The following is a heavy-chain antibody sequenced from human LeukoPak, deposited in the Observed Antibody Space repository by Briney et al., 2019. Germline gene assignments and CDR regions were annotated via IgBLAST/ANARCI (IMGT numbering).Heavy chain of an antibody. CDR2: ISYDGSNK. CDR1: GFTFSSYG. Sequence: GGSLRLSCAASGFTFSSYGMHWVRQAPGKGLEWVAVISYDGSNKYYADSVKGRFTISRDNAKNSLYLQMNSLRAEDTAVYYCAREGRFMTLANWGQGTLVTVSS. CDR3: AREGRFMTLAN. J-gene: IGHJ4*02. D-gene: IGHD3-3*01. V-gene: IGHV3-30*03.